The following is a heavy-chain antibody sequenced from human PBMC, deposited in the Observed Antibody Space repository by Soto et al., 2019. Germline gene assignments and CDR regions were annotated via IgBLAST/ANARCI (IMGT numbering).Heavy chain of an antibody. CDR2: INHSGST. D-gene: IGHD7-27*01. CDR1: GGSFSGYY. V-gene: IGHV4-34*01. Sequence: SETLSLTCAVYGGSFSGYYWSWIRQPPGKGLEWIGEINHSGSTNYNPSLKSRVTISEDTSKNQLSLKLSSVTAADTAVYYCARRLTGDAFDIWGQGTMVTVSS. CDR3: ARRLTGDAFDI. J-gene: IGHJ3*02.